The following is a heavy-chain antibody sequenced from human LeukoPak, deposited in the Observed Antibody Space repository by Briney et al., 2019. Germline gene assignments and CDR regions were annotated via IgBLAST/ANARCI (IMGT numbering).Heavy chain of an antibody. CDR3: VRHKSLLDWFDP. CDR1: GDSISTSRNC. J-gene: IGHJ5*02. Sequence: SETLSLTCTVSGDSISTSRNCWGWIRQSPGKGLEWIGCASQSGSGSTFYTPSLKSRVTISVDTSKSQFSLTLSSVTAADTAVYYCVRHKSLLDWFDPWGQGTLVTVSS. CDR2: ASQSGSGST. V-gene: IGHV4-39*01.